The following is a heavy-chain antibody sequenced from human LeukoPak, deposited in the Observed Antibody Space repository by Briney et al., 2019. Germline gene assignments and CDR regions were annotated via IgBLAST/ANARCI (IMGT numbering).Heavy chain of an antibody. Sequence: GGSLRLSCAASGFTVSSNYMSWVRQAPGKGLEWVSVIYSGGRTYYADSVKGRFTISRDNSKNTLYLQMNSLRAEDTAVYYCARDGDTYGYFDYLGQGTLVTVSS. D-gene: IGHD5-18*01. CDR2: IYSGGRT. V-gene: IGHV3-66*01. J-gene: IGHJ4*02. CDR1: GFTVSSNY. CDR3: ARDGDTYGYFDY.